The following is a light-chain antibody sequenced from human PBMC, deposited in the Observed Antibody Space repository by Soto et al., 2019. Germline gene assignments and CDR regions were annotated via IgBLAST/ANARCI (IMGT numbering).Light chain of an antibody. CDR2: DVS. CDR1: SSDVGGYNY. Sequence: QSALTQPASVSGSLGQSITFSCTGTSSDVGGYNYVSWYQQHPGKAPKLMIYDVSNRPSGVSNRFSGSKSGNTASLTISGLQAEDEADYYCSSYTSSSTLAYVFGTGTKVTVL. V-gene: IGLV2-14*01. CDR3: SSYTSSSTLAYV. J-gene: IGLJ1*01.